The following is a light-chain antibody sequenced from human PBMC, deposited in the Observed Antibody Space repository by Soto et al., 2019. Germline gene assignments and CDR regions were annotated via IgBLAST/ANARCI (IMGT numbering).Light chain of an antibody. Sequence: ETVMTQSPATLSVSPGERATLSCRASQSISSNLAWYQHKPVQAPRLLIYGAFTRATGIPARFSGSGSGTEFTLTISSLQSEDFAIYYCQQYNNWPRTFGQGTKLEIK. J-gene: IGKJ2*01. CDR3: QQYNNWPRT. CDR1: QSISSN. V-gene: IGKV3-15*01. CDR2: GAF.